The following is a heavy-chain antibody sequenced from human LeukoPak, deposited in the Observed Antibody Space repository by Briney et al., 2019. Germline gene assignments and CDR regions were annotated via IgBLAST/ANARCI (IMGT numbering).Heavy chain of an antibody. CDR1: GFTFSSYG. CDR3: AKDHIVATIENDS. Sequence: PGRSLRLSCAASGFTFSSYGMHWVRQAPGKGLEWVAVISYDGSNKYYADSVKGRFTISRDNSKNTLYLQMNSLRAEDTAVYYCAKDHIVATIENDSWGQGNLVTVSS. J-gene: IGHJ5*01. CDR2: ISYDGSNK. D-gene: IGHD5-12*01. V-gene: IGHV3-30*18.